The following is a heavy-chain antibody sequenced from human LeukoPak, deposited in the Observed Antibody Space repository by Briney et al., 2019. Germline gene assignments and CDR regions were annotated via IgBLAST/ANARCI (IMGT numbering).Heavy chain of an antibody. CDR3: AKVSRGEPSDY. CDR1: EFTFSSYA. J-gene: IGHJ4*02. CDR2: MSGSGGST. V-gene: IGHV3-23*01. Sequence: GGSLRLSCAASEFTFSSYAMNWVLQAPGKRLEWVSAMSGSGGSTYYADSVKGRFTISRDNSKNTLYLQMNSLRAEDTAVYYCAKVSRGEPSDYWGQGSLVTVSS. D-gene: IGHD4-17*01.